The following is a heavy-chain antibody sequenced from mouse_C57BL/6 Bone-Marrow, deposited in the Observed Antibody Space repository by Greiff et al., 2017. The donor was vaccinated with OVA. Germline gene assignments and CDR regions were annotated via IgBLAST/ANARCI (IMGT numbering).Heavy chain of an antibody. Sequence: EVKLMESGGGLVQPGESLKLSCESNEYEFPSHDMSWVRKTPEKRLELVAAINSDGGSTYYPDTMERRFIISRDNTKKTLYLQMSSLRSEDTALDYCARGSSYDWYFDVWGTGTTVTVSS. CDR2: INSDGGST. CDR3: ARGSSYDWYFDV. CDR1: EYEFPSHD. V-gene: IGHV5-2*01. D-gene: IGHD1-1*01. J-gene: IGHJ1*03.